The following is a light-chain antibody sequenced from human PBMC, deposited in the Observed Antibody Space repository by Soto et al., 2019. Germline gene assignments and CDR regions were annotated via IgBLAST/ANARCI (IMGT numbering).Light chain of an antibody. V-gene: IGKV1-39*01. CDR2: AAS. CDR1: QTIHRY. CDR3: QQSYSSPWT. Sequence: DIQMAQSPSSLSASVGDRVTIACRASQTIHRYLNWYQKKPGKAPSVLIYAASSLQSGVPSRFSGSGSGTEFTLTISSLQPEGFATYYCQQSYSSPWTFGQGTTVDVK. J-gene: IGKJ1*01.